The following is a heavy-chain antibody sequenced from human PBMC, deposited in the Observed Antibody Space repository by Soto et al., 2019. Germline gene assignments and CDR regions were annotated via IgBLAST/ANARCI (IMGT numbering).Heavy chain of an antibody. V-gene: IGHV4-31*03. CDR3: ARVPTDYDAFDI. CDR2: IYYSGST. Sequence: QVQLQESGPGLVKPSQTLSLTCTVSGGSISSGGYYWSWIRQHPGKGLEWIGYIYYSGSTYYNRSQQRRVTTSVDTSKHQLSLELSSVAAADTAVYYCARVPTDYDAFDIWGQGTMVTVS. CDR1: GGSISSGGYY. J-gene: IGHJ3*02. D-gene: IGHD4-17*01.